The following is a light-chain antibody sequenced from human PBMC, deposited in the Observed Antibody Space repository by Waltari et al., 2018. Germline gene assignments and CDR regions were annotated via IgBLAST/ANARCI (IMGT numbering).Light chain of an antibody. CDR1: SSDVGGYNY. CDR3: CSYAGSSTHVL. Sequence: QSALTQPASVSGSPGQSITISCTGTSSDVGGYNYVSWYQQYPDKAPKLLIYDVSKRPAGVSNRFSGSKSGNMAALTISGLQAEDEADYYCCSYAGSSTHVLFGGGTKLTVL. J-gene: IGLJ2*01. CDR2: DVS. V-gene: IGLV2-23*02.